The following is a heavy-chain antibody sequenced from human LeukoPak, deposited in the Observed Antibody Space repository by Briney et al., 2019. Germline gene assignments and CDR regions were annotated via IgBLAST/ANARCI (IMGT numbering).Heavy chain of an antibody. V-gene: IGHV1-2*02. J-gene: IGHJ5*02. CDR1: GYTFTGYY. D-gene: IGHD4-17*01. Sequence: ASVKVSCKASGYTFTGYYMHWVRQAPGQGLEWMGWINPNSGGTNYAQKFQGRVIMTRETSISTAYLELSRLRSDATAVYYCARDSPVNYGDYVPYNWFDPWGQGTLVTVSS. CDR2: INPNSGGT. CDR3: ARDSPVNYGDYVPYNWFDP.